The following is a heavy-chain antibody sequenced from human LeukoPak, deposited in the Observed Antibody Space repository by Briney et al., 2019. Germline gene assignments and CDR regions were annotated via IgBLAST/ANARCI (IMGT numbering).Heavy chain of an antibody. CDR1: GYTFTSYG. CDR2: INPNSGGT. D-gene: IGHD3-22*01. Sequence: VKVSCKASGYTFTSYGISWVRQAPGQGLEWMGWINPNSGGTNYAQKFQGRVTMTRDTSISTAYMELSRLRSDDTAVYYCARDYYDSSGHFLNYWGQGTLVTVSS. V-gene: IGHV1-2*02. CDR3: ARDYYDSSGHFLNY. J-gene: IGHJ4*02.